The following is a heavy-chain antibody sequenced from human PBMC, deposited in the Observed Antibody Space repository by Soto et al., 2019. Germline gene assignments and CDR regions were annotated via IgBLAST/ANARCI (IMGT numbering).Heavy chain of an antibody. Sequence: QVQLQESGPGLVKPSETLSLTCTVSGGSISSYYWSWIRQPPGKGLEWIGYIYYSGSTNYNPSLKGRVTISVDTSKTQFSLKLSSVTASDTAVYYCARRYGYAFDIWGQGTVVTVSS. CDR3: ARRYGYAFDI. V-gene: IGHV4-59*01. CDR2: IYYSGST. D-gene: IGHD4-17*01. J-gene: IGHJ3*02. CDR1: GGSISSYY.